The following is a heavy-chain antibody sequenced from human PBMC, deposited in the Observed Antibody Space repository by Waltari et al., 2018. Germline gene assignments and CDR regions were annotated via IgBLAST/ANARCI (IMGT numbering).Heavy chain of an antibody. CDR1: GGSISSYY. J-gene: IGHJ6*03. V-gene: IGHV4-4*09. CDR3: ARVILADYGTGEDYYYYYMDV. Sequence: QVQLQESGPGLVKPSETLSLTCTVSGGSISSYYWSWIRQPQGKGLEWIGYIYTSGGTYDNPFLKGRGAKSGEPFKNQLALRLGSVTAADTAVDYCARVILADYGTGEDYYYYYMDVWGKGATVTVSS. D-gene: IGHD3-10*01. CDR2: IYTSGGT.